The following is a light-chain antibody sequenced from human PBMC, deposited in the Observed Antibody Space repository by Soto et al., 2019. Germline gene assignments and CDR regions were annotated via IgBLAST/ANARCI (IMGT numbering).Light chain of an antibody. CDR1: SSDVGSYNL. V-gene: IGLV2-23*01. CDR3: CSYAGSIPYV. J-gene: IGLJ1*01. CDR2: EGS. Sequence: QSVLTQPASVSGSPGQSITISCTGTSSDVGSYNLVSWYQQHPGKAPKLMIYEGSKRPSGVSNRFSGSMSGNTASLTISGLQAEDEADYYCCSYAGSIPYVFGTGTKLTVL.